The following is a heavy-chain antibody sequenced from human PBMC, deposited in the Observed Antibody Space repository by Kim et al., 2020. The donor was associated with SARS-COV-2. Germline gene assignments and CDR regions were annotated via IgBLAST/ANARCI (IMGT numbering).Heavy chain of an antibody. V-gene: IGHV3-23*01. CDR3: AKDFSRTNYGSGSYPLIRFHYYYGMDV. CDR2: ISGSGGST. J-gene: IGHJ6*02. CDR1: GFTFSSYA. D-gene: IGHD3-10*01. Sequence: GGSLRLSCAASGFTFSSYAMSWVRQAPGKGLEWVSAISGSGGSTYYADSVKGRFTISRDNSKNTLYLQMNSLRAEDTAVYYCAKDFSRTNYGSGSYPLIRFHYYYGMDVWGQGTTVTVSS.